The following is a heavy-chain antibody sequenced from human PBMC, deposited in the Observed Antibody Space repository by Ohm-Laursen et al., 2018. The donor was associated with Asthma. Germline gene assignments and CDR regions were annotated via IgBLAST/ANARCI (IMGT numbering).Heavy chain of an antibody. V-gene: IGHV4-4*02. CDR1: GGSISSTNW. J-gene: IGHJ4*02. D-gene: IGHD3-22*01. CDR2: IYHSGIT. Sequence: TLSLTCAVSGGSISSTNWWCWVRQSPGEGPEGIGKIYHSGITYYNPSLTSRVTISVDKSKNQFSLNLSSVTAADTAVYYCVRDDYDNRGYSLDYWGRGILVTVSS. CDR3: VRDDYDNRGYSLDY.